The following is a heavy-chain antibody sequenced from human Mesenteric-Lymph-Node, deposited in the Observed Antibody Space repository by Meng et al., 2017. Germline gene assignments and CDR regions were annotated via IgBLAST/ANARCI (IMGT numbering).Heavy chain of an antibody. CDR2: IYYSGST. CDR3: ARVAPSGYRYFDY. V-gene: IGHV4-30-4*01. CDR1: GGSISSGDSY. Sequence: QLQLQESGPGLVKPSQTLSLTCSVSGGSISSGDSYWSWIRQPPGKGLEWIGYIYYSGSTYYNPSLRSRITISVDTSKNQFSLKLSSVTAADTAVYYCARVAPSGYRYFDYWGQGTLVTVSS. D-gene: IGHD3-3*01. J-gene: IGHJ4*02.